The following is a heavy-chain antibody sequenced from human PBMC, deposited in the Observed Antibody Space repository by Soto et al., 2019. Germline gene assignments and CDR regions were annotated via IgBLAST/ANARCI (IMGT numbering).Heavy chain of an antibody. V-gene: IGHV1-69*13. CDR3: ARRYYDSSGYLNWFDP. D-gene: IGHD3-22*01. CDR2: IIPIFGTA. J-gene: IGHJ5*02. Sequence: GASVKVSCKASGGTFSSYAISWVRQAPGQGLEWMGGIIPIFGTANYAQKFQGRVTITADESTSTAYMELSSLRSEDTAVYYCARRYYDSSGYLNWFDPWGQGTLVTVSS. CDR1: GGTFSSYA.